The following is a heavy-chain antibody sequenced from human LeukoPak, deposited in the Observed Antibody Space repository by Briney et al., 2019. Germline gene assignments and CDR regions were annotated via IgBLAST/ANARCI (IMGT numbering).Heavy chain of an antibody. V-gene: IGHV4-39*01. CDR3: ARTPNSSGWAVDY. CDR2: IYYSGST. CDR1: GGSISSSSYY. Sequence: SETLSLTCTVSGGSISSSSYYWGWIRRPPGKGLEWIGSIYYSGSTYYNPSLKSRVTISVDTSKNQFSLKLSSVTAADTAVYYCARTPNSSGWAVDYWGQGSLVTVSS. J-gene: IGHJ4*02. D-gene: IGHD6-19*01.